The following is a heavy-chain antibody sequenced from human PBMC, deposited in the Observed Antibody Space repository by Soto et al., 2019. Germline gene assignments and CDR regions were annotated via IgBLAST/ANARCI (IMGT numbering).Heavy chain of an antibody. Sequence: GGSLRLSCAASGFTFSSYSMNWVRQAPGKGLEWVSSISSSSSYIYYADSVKGRFTISRDNAKNSLYLQMNSLRAEDTAVYYCARAPSFPQQYDFWSGYFDYWGQGTLVTVSS. J-gene: IGHJ4*02. CDR3: ARAPSFPQQYDFWSGYFDY. CDR2: ISSSSSYI. V-gene: IGHV3-21*01. D-gene: IGHD3-3*01. CDR1: GFTFSSYS.